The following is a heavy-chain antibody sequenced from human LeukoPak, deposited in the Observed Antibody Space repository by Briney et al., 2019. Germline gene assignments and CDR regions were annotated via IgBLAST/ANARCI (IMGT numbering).Heavy chain of an antibody. D-gene: IGHD2-15*01. Sequence: PGGSLRLSCAASGFTFSSSWMHWVRQAPGKGLVWVSRIYNDGSSTTYADSVKGRFTISRDNAKNTLYLQMLSLRAEDTAVYYCARDRPGFCSGGRCSGGMDVWGQGTTVTVSS. J-gene: IGHJ6*02. V-gene: IGHV3-74*01. CDR3: ARDRPGFCSGGRCSGGMDV. CDR2: IYNDGSST. CDR1: GFTFSSSW.